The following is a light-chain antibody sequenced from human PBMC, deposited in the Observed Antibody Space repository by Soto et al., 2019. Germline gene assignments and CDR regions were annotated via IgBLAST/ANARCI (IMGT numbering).Light chain of an antibody. CDR3: QQYNDWPLT. J-gene: IGKJ3*01. Sequence: EIVMTQSPVTLSVSPGERATLSCRASQSVSSNLAWYQQQPGQAPRLLIYGASTRATDIPARFSGSVSGTEFTLTVSSLQSEDFAVYYCQQYNDWPLTFGPGTKVDF. V-gene: IGKV3-15*01. CDR1: QSVSSN. CDR2: GAS.